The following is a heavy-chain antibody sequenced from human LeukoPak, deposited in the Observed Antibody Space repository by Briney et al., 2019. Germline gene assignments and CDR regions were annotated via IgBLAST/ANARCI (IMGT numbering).Heavy chain of an antibody. J-gene: IGHJ3*02. V-gene: IGHV1-8*02. Sequence: ASVKVSCKASGYTFTSYDINWVRQATGQGLEWMGWMNPNSGNTGYAQKFQGRVTMTTDTSTSTAYMELRSLRSDDTAVYYCAREVERRDHAFDIWGQGTMVTVSS. CDR2: MNPNSGNT. CDR1: GYTFTSYD. D-gene: IGHD1-1*01. CDR3: AREVERRDHAFDI.